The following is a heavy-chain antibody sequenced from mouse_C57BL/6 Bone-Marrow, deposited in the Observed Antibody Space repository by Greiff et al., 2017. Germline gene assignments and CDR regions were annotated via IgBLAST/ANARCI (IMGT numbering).Heavy chain of an antibody. CDR1: GYTFTSYW. D-gene: IGHD2-4*01. Sequence: VQLQQPGAELVKPGASVKLSCKASGYTFTSYWMQWVKQRPRQGLEWIGEIDPSDSYTNYNQKFKGKATLTVDTSSSTAYMQLSSLTSEDSAVYYCARGYYDYDGYYFDYWGQGTTLTVSS. J-gene: IGHJ2*01. CDR3: ARGYYDYDGYYFDY. CDR2: IDPSDSYT. V-gene: IGHV1-50*01.